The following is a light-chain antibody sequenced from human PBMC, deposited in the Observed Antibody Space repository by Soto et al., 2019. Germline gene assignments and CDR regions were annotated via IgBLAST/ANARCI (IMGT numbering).Light chain of an antibody. CDR1: SSDIGSFDL. CDR3: SSYAGSRIVV. Sequence: QSALTQPASVSGSPGQSITISCTGTSSDIGSFDLVSWYQQDPEKAPRLLIYEVTKRPSGISHRFSGSKSGNTASLTISGLQAEDEAEFFCSSYAGSRIVVFGGGTKLTVL. V-gene: IGLV2-23*02. J-gene: IGLJ2*01. CDR2: EVT.